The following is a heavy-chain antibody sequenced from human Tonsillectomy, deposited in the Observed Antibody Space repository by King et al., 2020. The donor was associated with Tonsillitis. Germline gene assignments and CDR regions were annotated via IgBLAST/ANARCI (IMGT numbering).Heavy chain of an antibody. D-gene: IGHD2-2*02. CDR1: GYTFSGYY. Sequence: VQLVESGAEVKKPGASVKVSCKASGYTFSGYYMHWVRQAPGQGLEWMGWINPNSGGTNYAQKFQGRVTLTRDTSISTAYLELSSLTSDDTAVYYGAIPYTPPRYEFDYWGQGTLVTVSS. J-gene: IGHJ4*02. CDR3: AIPYTPPRYEFDY. CDR2: INPNSGGT. V-gene: IGHV1-2*02.